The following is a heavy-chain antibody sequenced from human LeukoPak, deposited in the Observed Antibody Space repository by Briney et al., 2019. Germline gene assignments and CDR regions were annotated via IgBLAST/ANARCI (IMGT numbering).Heavy chain of an antibody. V-gene: IGHV1-2*02. CDR1: GYTFTGYY. Sequence: ASVKVSCKASGYTFTGYYMHWVRQAPGQGLEWMGWINPNSGGTNYAQKFQGRVTMTRDTSISTAYMELSRLRSDDTAVYYCARDLAYGSGQNWFAPWGQGTLVTVSS. D-gene: IGHD3-10*01. CDR2: INPNSGGT. CDR3: ARDLAYGSGQNWFAP. J-gene: IGHJ5*02.